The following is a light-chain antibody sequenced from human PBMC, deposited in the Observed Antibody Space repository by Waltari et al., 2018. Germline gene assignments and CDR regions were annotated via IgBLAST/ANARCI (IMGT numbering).Light chain of an antibody. CDR2: RSD. J-gene: IGLJ3*02. CDR3: AAWDDSLNGRWV. CDR1: ASNIGNNL. V-gene: IGLV1-44*01. Sequence: QSVLTQPPSVSGTPGQRVTISCSGSASNIGNNLVTWYQQFPGKAPKLLLVRSDPGPSGAPDRFSGSKSGTSASLAISGLQSEDEADYYCAAWDDSLNGRWVFGGGTKVTVL.